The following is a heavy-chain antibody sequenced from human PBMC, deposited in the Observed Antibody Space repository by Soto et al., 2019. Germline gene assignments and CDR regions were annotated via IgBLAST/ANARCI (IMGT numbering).Heavy chain of an antibody. V-gene: IGHV3-23*01. D-gene: IGHD6-19*01. CDR1: GFTFSSYA. Sequence: EVQLLESGGGLVQPGGSLRLSCAASGFTFSSYAMSWVRQAPGKGLEWVSAISGSGGSTYYADSVKGRFTISRDNSKNTLYLQMNSLSAEDTAVYYCAKVFWQWLENNWFDPWGQGTLVTVSS. CDR2: ISGSGGST. J-gene: IGHJ5*02. CDR3: AKVFWQWLENNWFDP.